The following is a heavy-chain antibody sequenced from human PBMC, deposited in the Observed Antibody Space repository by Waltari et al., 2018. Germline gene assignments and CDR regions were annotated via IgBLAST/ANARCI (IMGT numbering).Heavy chain of an antibody. V-gene: IGHV4-39*07. CDR3: ARDFPRGIAAAGGAFDI. D-gene: IGHD6-13*01. CDR2: IYYSGST. CDR1: GGSISSSSYY. Sequence: QLQLQESGPGLVKPSETLSLTCTVSGGSISSSSYYWGWIRQPPGKGLEWIGSIYYSGSTYYNPSLKRRVTIAVDTSKNQFSLKLSSVTAADTAVYYCARDFPRGIAAAGGAFDIWGQGTMVTVSS. J-gene: IGHJ3*02.